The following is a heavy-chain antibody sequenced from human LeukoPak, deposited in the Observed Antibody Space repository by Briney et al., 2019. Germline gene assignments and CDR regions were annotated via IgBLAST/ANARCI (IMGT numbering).Heavy chain of an antibody. D-gene: IGHD2-21*02. J-gene: IGHJ6*02. CDR2: IKQHGSVN. CDR3: ARETDYYGMDV. Sequence: GGSLRLSCAASGFTFNSHWMSWVRQAPGKGLEWVANIKQHGSVNYYVDSVKGRFTISRDNAKNSLFLQMNSLRVEDTAVYYCARETDYYGMDVWGQGTTVTVSS. CDR1: GFTFNSHW. V-gene: IGHV3-7*04.